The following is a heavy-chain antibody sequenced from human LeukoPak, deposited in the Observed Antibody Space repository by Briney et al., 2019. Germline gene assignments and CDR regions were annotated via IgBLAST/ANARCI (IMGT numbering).Heavy chain of an antibody. CDR1: GFTFDDYA. J-gene: IGHJ4*02. CDR3: ASSSGWYYSDY. CDR2: ISWNSGSI. V-gene: IGHV3-9*01. Sequence: GGSLRLSCAASGFTFDDYAMHWVRQAPGKGLEWVSGISWNSGSIGYADSVKGRFTISRDNAKNSLYLQMNSLRAEDTALYYCASSSGWYYSDYWGQGTLVTVSS. D-gene: IGHD6-19*01.